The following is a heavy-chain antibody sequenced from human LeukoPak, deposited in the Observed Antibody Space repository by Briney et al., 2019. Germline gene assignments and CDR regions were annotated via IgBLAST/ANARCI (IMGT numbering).Heavy chain of an antibody. CDR3: ARRWHYDSFDY. Sequence: GESLKISCKGSGYSFTNHWIGWVRQMPGKGLEGMGIIYPGDSDTRYSPSFQGQVTISADKSISTAYLQWSSLKASDTAMYYCARRWHYDSFDYWGQGTLVTVSS. CDR1: GYSFTNHW. CDR2: IYPGDSDT. V-gene: IGHV5-51*01. D-gene: IGHD3-22*01. J-gene: IGHJ4*02.